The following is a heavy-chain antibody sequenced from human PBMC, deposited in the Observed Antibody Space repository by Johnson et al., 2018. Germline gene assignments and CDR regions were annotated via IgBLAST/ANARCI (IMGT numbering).Heavy chain of an antibody. J-gene: IGHJ3*02. CDR2: IRSKAYGGTT. CDR1: GFTFGDYA. Sequence: VQLVQSGGGLVQPGRSLRLSCTASGFTFGDYAMSWFRQAPGKGLEWVGFIRSKAYGGTTEYAASVKGRFTISRDDSKSIPYLQMNSLKTEDNAVYYCTGSYYDFWSGYYNSFDIWGQGTMVTVSS. V-gene: IGHV3-49*03. CDR3: TGSYYDFWSGYYNSFDI. D-gene: IGHD3-3*01.